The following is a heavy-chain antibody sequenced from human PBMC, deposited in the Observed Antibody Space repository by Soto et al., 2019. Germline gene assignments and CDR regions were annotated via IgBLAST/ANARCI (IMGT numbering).Heavy chain of an antibody. CDR2: IYYSGST. CDR1: GGSISSYY. D-gene: IGHD5-12*01. Sequence: SETLSLTCTVSGGSISSYYWSWIRQPPGKGLEWIGYIYYSGSTNYNPSLKSRVTISVDTSKNQFSLKLSSVTAADTAVYYCARTSVATTSSNWFDPWGQGTLVTVSS. V-gene: IGHV4-59*08. CDR3: ARTSVATTSSNWFDP. J-gene: IGHJ5*02.